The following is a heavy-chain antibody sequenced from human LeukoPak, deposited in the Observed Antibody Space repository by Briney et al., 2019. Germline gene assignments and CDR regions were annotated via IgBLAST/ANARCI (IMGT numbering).Heavy chain of an antibody. CDR3: ARRGNCGGGSCFSPGNWFDP. CDR1: GGSISSYH. Sequence: PSETLSLTCNVSGGSISSYHWSWIRQPPGKGLEWIGYIYYSGSTNYNPSLKSRVTISVDTSKSQVSLKLTSVTAADTAVYYCARRGNCGGGSCFSPGNWFDPWGQGTLVTVSS. CDR2: IYYSGST. J-gene: IGHJ5*02. D-gene: IGHD2-15*01. V-gene: IGHV4-59*08.